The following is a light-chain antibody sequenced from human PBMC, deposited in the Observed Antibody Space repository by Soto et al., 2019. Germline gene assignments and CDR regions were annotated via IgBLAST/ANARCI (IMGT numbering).Light chain of an antibody. CDR2: DVS. Sequence: QSVLTQPASMSGSPGQSITISCTGTRSDIGTYNYLSWYQQHPGKAPRLVISDVSNRPSGVSNRFSGSKSGNTASLTITGLQSADEADYYCMSYTTTSSFVFGSGTKVTVL. V-gene: IGLV2-14*03. CDR3: MSYTTTSSFV. CDR1: RSDIGTYNY. J-gene: IGLJ1*01.